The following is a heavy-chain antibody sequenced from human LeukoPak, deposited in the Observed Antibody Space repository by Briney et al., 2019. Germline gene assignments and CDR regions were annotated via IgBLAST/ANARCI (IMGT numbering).Heavy chain of an antibody. CDR1: GGSISSSSYY. D-gene: IGHD3-22*01. J-gene: IGHJ4*02. CDR3: ARVVYDSSTYPKSYFDF. Sequence: ASETLSLTCTVSGGSISSSSYYWGWIRQPPGQGLEWNGSIYYRGITYYNPSLKSRVTISADTSKNQFSLKLSSVTAADTAVYYCARVVYDSSTYPKSYFDFWGEGTLVSVSS. CDR2: IYYRGIT. V-gene: IGHV4-39*07.